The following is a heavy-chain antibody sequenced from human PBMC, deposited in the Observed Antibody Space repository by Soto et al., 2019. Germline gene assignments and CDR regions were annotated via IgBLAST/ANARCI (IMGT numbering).Heavy chain of an antibody. D-gene: IGHD4-17*01. CDR2: ISRTGDDV. CDR3: ATDSLYSTTWYDYFDL. CDR1: GFIFTNYG. J-gene: IGHJ5*02. Sequence: EGQLVESGGGLVKPGGSLRLSFAASGFIFTNYGMHWVRQAPGKGLEWVASISRTGDDVLYADSVKGRFSISRDNAKNSLSLQMSSLRVEDTSVYYCATDSLYSTTWYDYFDLWGQGTLVTVSS. V-gene: IGHV3-21*06.